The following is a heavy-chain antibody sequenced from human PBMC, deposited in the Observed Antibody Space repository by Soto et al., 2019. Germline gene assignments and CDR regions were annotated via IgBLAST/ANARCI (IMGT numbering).Heavy chain of an antibody. CDR3: ASGGDYNWFDP. CDR1: GGSLSRSGFY. V-gene: IGHV4-39*01. D-gene: IGHD3-16*01. Sequence: SETLSPPCTVSGGSLSRSGFYWGWVRQPPGMGLEWIGSIYYSGSTHYNTSLKSRVTISVDTSKNQFSLKLSSVTAADKAVYYCASGGDYNWFDPWGQRTQVTVSS. J-gene: IGHJ5*02. CDR2: IYYSGST.